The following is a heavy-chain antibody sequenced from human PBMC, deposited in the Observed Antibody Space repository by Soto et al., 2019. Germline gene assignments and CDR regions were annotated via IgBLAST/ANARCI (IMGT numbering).Heavy chain of an antibody. CDR2: IIPIFGTA. CDR1: GGTFSSYA. CDR3: ARVRNSGSYYRSYFDL. V-gene: IGHV1-69*12. Sequence: QVQLVQSGAEVKKPGSSVKVSCKASGGTFSSYAISWVRQAPGQGLEWMGGIIPIFGTANYAQKFQGRVTITADESTITAYMELSSRRSEDTAVYDCARVRNSGSYYRSYFDLWGRGTLVTVAA. D-gene: IGHD1-26*01. J-gene: IGHJ2*01.